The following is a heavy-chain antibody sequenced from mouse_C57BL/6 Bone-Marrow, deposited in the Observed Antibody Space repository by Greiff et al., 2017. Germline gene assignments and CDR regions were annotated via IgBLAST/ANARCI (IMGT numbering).Heavy chain of an antibody. D-gene: IGHD2-4*01. CDR3: AMYDYDGYAMDY. CDR1: GFTFSDYG. CDR2: ISNLAYSI. Sequence: EVHLVASGGGLVQPGGSLKLSCAASGFTFSDYGMAWVRQAPRKGPEWVAFISNLAYSIYYADTVTGRFTISRENAKNAQYLKMSSLRSEDTAMYYCAMYDYDGYAMDYWGQGTSVTVSS. V-gene: IGHV5-15*01. J-gene: IGHJ4*01.